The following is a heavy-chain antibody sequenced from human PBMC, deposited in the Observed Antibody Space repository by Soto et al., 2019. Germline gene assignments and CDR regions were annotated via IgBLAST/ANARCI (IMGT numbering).Heavy chain of an antibody. V-gene: IGHV5-51*01. D-gene: IGHD2-8*01. CDR2: IYPGDSDT. CDR3: ARGYCTTSICDPWFDP. CDR1: GYAFTSYW. J-gene: IGHJ5*02. Sequence: RGESLKISCTGWGYAFTSYWIAWVRQMPGKGLEWMGIIYPGDSDTRYSPSFQGQVTISADKSITTAYLQWSSLKASDTAMYYCARGYCTTSICDPWFDPWGQGTLVTVSS.